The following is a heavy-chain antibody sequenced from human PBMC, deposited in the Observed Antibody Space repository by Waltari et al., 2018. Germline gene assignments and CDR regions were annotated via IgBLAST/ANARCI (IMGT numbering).Heavy chain of an antibody. V-gene: IGHV3-23*01. CDR1: GFTFTSYA. D-gene: IGHD3-3*01. CDR3: AKEASFLEWLLDY. CDR2: ISGSGGST. Sequence: EVQLLESGGGLVQPGGSLRLSCAASGFTFTSYALGWVRQAPGKGLEWVSAISGSGGSTYYADSVKGRFTISRDNSKNTLYLQMNSLRAEDTAVYYCAKEASFLEWLLDYWGQGTLVTVSS. J-gene: IGHJ4*02.